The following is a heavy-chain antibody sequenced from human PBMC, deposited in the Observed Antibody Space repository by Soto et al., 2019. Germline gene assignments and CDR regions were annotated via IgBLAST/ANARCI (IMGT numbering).Heavy chain of an antibody. Sequence: SETLSLTCTVSGRSISSVNYYWSWIRQPPGKGLEWIGYIYYSGSTYYNPSLKSRVTISVGTSKNQFSLKLSSVTAADTAVYYCARHLTYCSAGSCYSDFPYYGMDVWGQGTTVTVSS. D-gene: IGHD2-15*01. CDR3: ARHLTYCSAGSCYSDFPYYGMDV. V-gene: IGHV4-30-4*01. CDR1: GRSISSVNYY. J-gene: IGHJ6*02. CDR2: IYYSGST.